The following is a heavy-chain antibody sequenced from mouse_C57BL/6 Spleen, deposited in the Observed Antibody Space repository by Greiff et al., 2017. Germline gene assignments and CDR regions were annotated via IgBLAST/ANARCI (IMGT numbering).Heavy chain of an antibody. D-gene: IGHD2-5*01. CDR3: ARSFYYSNFLDY. CDR1: GYTFTSYW. J-gene: IGHJ2*01. V-gene: IGHV1-72*01. Sequence: QQSCKASGYTFTSYWMHWVKQRPGRGLEWIGRIDPNSGGTKYNEKFKSKATLTVDKPSSTAYMQLSSLTSEDSAVYYCARSFYYSNFLDYWGQGTTLTVSS. CDR2: IDPNSGGT.